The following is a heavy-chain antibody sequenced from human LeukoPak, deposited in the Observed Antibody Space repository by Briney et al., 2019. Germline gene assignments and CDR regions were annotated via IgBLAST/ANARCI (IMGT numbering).Heavy chain of an antibody. CDR3: ARCPYYDFWSGYYAFDY. Sequence: PSETLSLTCTVSGGSISSYYWSWIRQPPGKGLKWIGYIYYSGSTNYNPSLKSRVTISVDTSKNQFSLKLSSVTAADTAVYYCARCPYYDFWSGYYAFDYWGQGTLVTVSS. J-gene: IGHJ4*02. V-gene: IGHV4-59*01. CDR2: IYYSGST. CDR1: GGSISSYY. D-gene: IGHD3-3*01.